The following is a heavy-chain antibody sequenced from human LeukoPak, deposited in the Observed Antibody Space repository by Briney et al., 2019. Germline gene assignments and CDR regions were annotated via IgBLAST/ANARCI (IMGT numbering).Heavy chain of an antibody. J-gene: IGHJ4*02. V-gene: IGHV1-18*01. CDR2: ISAYNGNT. Sequence: GASVKVSCKASGYTFTSYGISWVRQAPGQGLEWMGWISAYNGNTNYAQKLQGRVTMTTDTSTSTAYMELRSLRSDDTAVYYCARDRRIQLWPLGFDYWGQGTLVTVSS. CDR1: GYTFTSYG. CDR3: ARDRRIQLWPLGFDY. D-gene: IGHD5-18*01.